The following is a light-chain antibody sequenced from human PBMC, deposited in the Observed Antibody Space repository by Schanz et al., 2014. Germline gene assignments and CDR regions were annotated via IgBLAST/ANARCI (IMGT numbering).Light chain of an antibody. CDR1: SSDVGAYNY. V-gene: IGLV2-11*01. Sequence: QSALTQPRSVSGSPGQSVTISCTGTSSDVGAYNYVSWYQQHPGKAPKLMIYDVSKRPSGVPDRFSGSKSGNTASLTVSGLQADDEADYYCCSYAGSSTWVFGGGTKLTVL. CDR2: DVS. J-gene: IGLJ3*02. CDR3: CSYAGSSTWV.